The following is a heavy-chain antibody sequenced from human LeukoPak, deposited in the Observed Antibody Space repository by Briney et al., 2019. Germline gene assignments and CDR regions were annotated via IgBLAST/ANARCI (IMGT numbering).Heavy chain of an antibody. CDR3: PSASLLRGSGWDYWYFDL. CDR2: MHYSGST. D-gene: IGHD6-25*01. V-gene: IGHV4-61*01. CDR1: GGSVINRNYY. J-gene: IGHJ2*01. Sequence: PSETLSLTCTVSGGSVINRNYYCCGIRQPPGKGLEWIGNMHYSGSTNYNPSLKSRVTISVDTSMNQLSLLLTSATAADTAVYYRPSASLLRGSGWDYWYFDLWGRGTLVTVSS.